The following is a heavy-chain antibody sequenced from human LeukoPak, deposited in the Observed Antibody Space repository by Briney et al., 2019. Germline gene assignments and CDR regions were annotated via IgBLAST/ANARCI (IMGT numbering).Heavy chain of an antibody. J-gene: IGHJ3*02. D-gene: IGHD3-3*01. Sequence: GGSLRLSCAASGFSVGSYGMSWVRQAPGKGLEWVSTFSGNGEWTHYTDSVKGRFTTSRDKTKNTLYLQMNSLIFEDTALYYCARDGFNYTSRDNDGFDTWGQGTMVTVSS. CDR2: FSGNGEWT. V-gene: IGHV3-23*01. CDR3: ARDGFNYTSRDNDGFDT. CDR1: GFSVGSYG.